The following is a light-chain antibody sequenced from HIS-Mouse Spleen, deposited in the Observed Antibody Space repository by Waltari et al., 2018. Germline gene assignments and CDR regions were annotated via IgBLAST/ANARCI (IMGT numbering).Light chain of an antibody. V-gene: IGLV3-25*03. J-gene: IGLJ2*01. CDR3: QSADSSGTYSVV. CDR1: ALPKQY. CDR2: KDR. Sequence: SYELTQPPSVSVSPGQTARITCSGDALPKQYAYWYQQKPGQAPVLGIYKDRGRPSGIPERFSGSSSGTTVTLTISGVQAEDEADYYCQSADSSGTYSVVFGGGTKLTVL.